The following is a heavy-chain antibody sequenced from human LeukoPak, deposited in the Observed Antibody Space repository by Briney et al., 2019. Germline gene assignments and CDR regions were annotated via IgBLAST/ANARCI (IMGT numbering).Heavy chain of an antibody. CDR1: GITFKLYW. CDR2: INDDGSDT. V-gene: IGHV3-74*01. Sequence: LSGGSLRLSCAASGITFKLYWMHWVRHVPGKRPVWVSRINDDGSDTIYADSVRGRFTISRDDAKNTVYLQMNNLRAEDTAVYYCVRGGPSTWSWGQGTLVTVSS. CDR3: VRGGPSTWS. J-gene: IGHJ5*02. D-gene: IGHD2-15*01.